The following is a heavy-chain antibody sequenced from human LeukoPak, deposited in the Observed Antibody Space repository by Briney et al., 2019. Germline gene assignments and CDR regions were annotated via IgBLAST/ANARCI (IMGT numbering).Heavy chain of an antibody. D-gene: IGHD3-22*01. CDR2: IYYSGST. J-gene: IGHJ3*02. CDR1: GGSISSSSYY. V-gene: IGHV4-39*07. Sequence: PSETLSLTCTVSGGSISSSSYYWGWIRQPPGKGLEWIGSIYYSGSTNYNPSLKSRVTISVDTSKNQFSLKLSSVTAADTAVYYCARVPYYYDSSGYYGAFDIWGQGTMVTVSS. CDR3: ARVPYYYDSSGYYGAFDI.